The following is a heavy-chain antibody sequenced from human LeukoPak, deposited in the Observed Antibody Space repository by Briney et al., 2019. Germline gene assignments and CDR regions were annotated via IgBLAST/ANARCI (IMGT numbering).Heavy chain of an antibody. J-gene: IGHJ5*02. CDR1: GGSVSSGSYY. Sequence: SETLSLTCTVSGGSVSSGSYYWSWIRQPPGKGLEWIGYIYNSGSTNYNPSLKSRVTISLDASKNHFSLTLSSVTAADTAIYYCARRKEMSGWGANKWLDTWGQGTQVTVSS. CDR3: ARRKEMSGWGANKWLDT. V-gene: IGHV4-61*03. CDR2: IYNSGST. D-gene: IGHD3-10*01.